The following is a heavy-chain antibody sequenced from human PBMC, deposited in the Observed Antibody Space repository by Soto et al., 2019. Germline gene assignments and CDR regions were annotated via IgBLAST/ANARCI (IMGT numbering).Heavy chain of an antibody. CDR3: AREVRANLNDFGDYEWFDP. V-gene: IGHV3-30*03. D-gene: IGHD4-17*01. CDR1: GFTFSRYG. Sequence: GGSLRLSCAASGFTFSRYGMHWVRQGPAKGLEWVSFISYDGGNTDYVGSVKGRFTISRDDSKNTLYLQMRSLRAEDTAVYFCAREVRANLNDFGDYEWFDPWGQGTLVTVSS. CDR2: ISYDGGNT. J-gene: IGHJ5*02.